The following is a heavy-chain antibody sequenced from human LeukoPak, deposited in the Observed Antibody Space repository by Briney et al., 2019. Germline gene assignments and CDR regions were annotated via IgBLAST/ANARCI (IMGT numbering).Heavy chain of an antibody. CDR3: ATRLPDYYGSGSRPFDY. J-gene: IGHJ4*02. CDR1: GGTFSSYA. D-gene: IGHD3-10*01. CDR2: IIPIFGTA. V-gene: IGHV1-69*13. Sequence: GASVKVSCKASGGTFSSYAINWVRQAPGQGLEWMGGIIPIFGTANYAQKFQGRVTITADESTSTAYMDLSSLKSEDTAVYYCATRLPDYYGSGSRPFDYWGQGTLVTVSS.